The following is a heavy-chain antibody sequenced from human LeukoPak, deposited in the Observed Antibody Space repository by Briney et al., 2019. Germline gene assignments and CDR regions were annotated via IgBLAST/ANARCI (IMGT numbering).Heavy chain of an antibody. J-gene: IGHJ5*02. CDR3: ARSTRNWFDP. V-gene: IGHV4-59*01. Sequence: SETLSLTCTVSGGSISSYSWSWIRQPPGKGLEWVGYIYYSGSTNYYPSLKSRVTISVDTSKNQFSLKLSSVTAADTAVYYCARSTRNWFDPWGQGTLVTVSS. CDR1: GGSISSYS. CDR2: IYYSGST.